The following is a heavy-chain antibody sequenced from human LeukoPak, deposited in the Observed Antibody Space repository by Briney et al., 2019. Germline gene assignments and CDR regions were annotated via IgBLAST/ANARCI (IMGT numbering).Heavy chain of an antibody. D-gene: IGHD6-13*01. CDR3: ARGRYVTTRGGAAAGFLDY. CDR2: INHGGST. J-gene: IGHJ4*02. CDR1: GGSFSGHY. Sequence: PSETLSLTCAVSGGSFSGHYWNWTRQPPGKGLEWIGEINHGGSTNYNPSLKSRVTISVDTSQNQFSLRLSSVTAADTAVYYCARGRYVTTRGGAAAGFLDYWGQGTLVTVST. V-gene: IGHV4-34*01.